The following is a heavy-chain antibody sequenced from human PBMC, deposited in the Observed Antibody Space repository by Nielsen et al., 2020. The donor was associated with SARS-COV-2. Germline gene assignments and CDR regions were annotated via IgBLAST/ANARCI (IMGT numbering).Heavy chain of an antibody. J-gene: IGHJ5*02. D-gene: IGHD2-15*01. CDR3: AKDPRYCSGGSCQGWFDP. V-gene: IGHV3-23*01. CDR2: ISGSGGST. CDR1: GFTFSSYA. Sequence: GESLKISCAASGFTFSSYAMSWVRQAPGEGLEWVSAISGSGGSTYYADSVKGRFTISRDNSKNTLYLQMNSLRAEDTAVYYCAKDPRYCSGGSCQGWFDPWGQGTLVTVSS.